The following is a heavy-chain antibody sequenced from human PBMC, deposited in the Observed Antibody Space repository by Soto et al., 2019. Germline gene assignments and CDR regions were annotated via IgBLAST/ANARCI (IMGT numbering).Heavy chain of an antibody. D-gene: IGHD6-13*01. Sequence: PSETLSLTCTVSGGSISSYYWSWIRQPPGKGLEWIGYIYYSGSTNYNPSLKSRVTISVDTSKNQFSLKLSSVTAADTAVYYCARAAAGGGTFDYWGQGTLVTVS. J-gene: IGHJ4*02. CDR2: IYYSGST. V-gene: IGHV4-59*01. CDR3: ARAAAGGGTFDY. CDR1: GGSISSYY.